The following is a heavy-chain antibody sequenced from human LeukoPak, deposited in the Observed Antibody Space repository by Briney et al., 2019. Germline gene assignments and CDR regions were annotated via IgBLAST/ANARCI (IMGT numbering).Heavy chain of an antibody. V-gene: IGHV1-69*05. Sequence: RASVKVSCKASGGTFSSYAISWVRQAPGQGLEWMGGIIPIFGTANYAQKFQGRVTITTDESTSTAYMELSSLRSEDTAVYYCARGWDKGQLLGYYMDVWGKGTTVTVSS. CDR1: GGTFSSYA. D-gene: IGHD2-2*01. CDR2: IIPIFGTA. CDR3: ARGWDKGQLLGYYMDV. J-gene: IGHJ6*03.